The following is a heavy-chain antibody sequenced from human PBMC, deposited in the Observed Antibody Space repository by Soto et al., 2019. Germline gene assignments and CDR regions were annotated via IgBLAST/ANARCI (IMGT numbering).Heavy chain of an antibody. CDR2: INPSGGST. CDR3: ARSTTVVTYSYYYYGMDV. J-gene: IGHJ6*02. Sequence: GASVKVSCKASGYTFTSYYMHWVRQAPGQGLEWMGIINPSGGSTSYAQKFQGRVTMARDTSTSTVYMELSSLRSEDTAVYYCARSTTVVTYSYYYYGMDVWGQGTTVT. V-gene: IGHV1-46*01. CDR1: GYTFTSYY. D-gene: IGHD4-17*01.